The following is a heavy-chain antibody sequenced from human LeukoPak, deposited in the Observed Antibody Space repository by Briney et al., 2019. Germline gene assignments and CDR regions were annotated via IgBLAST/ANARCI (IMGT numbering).Heavy chain of an antibody. J-gene: IGHJ4*02. V-gene: IGHV1-2*02. D-gene: IGHD2-21*02. CDR1: GYTFNGYY. Sequence: ASVKVSCKASGYTFNGYYMHWVRQAPGQGLEWMGWINPNSGDTNYAQKFQGRVTMTRDTSIRTAYMELSRLRSDDTAVYYCARDLHCGGACLDYWGQGTLVTVCS. CDR3: ARDLHCGGACLDY. CDR2: INPNSGDT.